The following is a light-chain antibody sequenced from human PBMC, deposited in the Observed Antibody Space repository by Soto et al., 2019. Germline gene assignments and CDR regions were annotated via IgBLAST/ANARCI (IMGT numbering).Light chain of an antibody. CDR2: GAS. V-gene: IGKV3-20*01. CDR1: QSVSSSY. Sequence: EIVLTQSPGTLSLSPGERATLSCRASQSVSSSYLAWYQQKPGQAPRLLIYGASSSATGIPDRFSGSGSGSDFTLTISRLEPEDFAVYYCQQYDTSPFTFGPGTKVDIK. CDR3: QQYDTSPFT. J-gene: IGKJ3*01.